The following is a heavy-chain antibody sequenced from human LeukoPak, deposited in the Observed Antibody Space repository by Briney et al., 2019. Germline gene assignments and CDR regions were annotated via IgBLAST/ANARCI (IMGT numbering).Heavy chain of an antibody. Sequence: SQTLSLTCAISGDSFSSNSAAWNWIRQPPSRGLEWLGRTYYRSKWYNDYAVSVKSRITINPDTSKNQFSLQLNSVTPEDTAVYYCARVEVAGELYFDYWGQGTLVTVSS. CDR3: ARVEVAGELYFDY. V-gene: IGHV6-1*01. D-gene: IGHD6-19*01. J-gene: IGHJ4*02. CDR2: TYYRSKWYN. CDR1: GDSFSSNSAA.